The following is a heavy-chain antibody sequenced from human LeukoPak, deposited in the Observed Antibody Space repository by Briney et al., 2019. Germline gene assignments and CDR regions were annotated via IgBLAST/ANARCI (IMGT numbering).Heavy chain of an antibody. V-gene: IGHV4-38-2*02. J-gene: IGHJ4*02. CDR1: GFSISSGYY. CDR2: ISHSGST. CDR3: ARVGGSGWSGDFDY. D-gene: IGHD6-19*01. Sequence: LETLSLTCTVSGFSISSGYYWGWIRQPPGKGLEWIGSISHSGSTYYNPSLKSRLTISLHTSKNQFSLKLSSVTAADTAVYYCARVGGSGWSGDFDYWGQGTLVTVSS.